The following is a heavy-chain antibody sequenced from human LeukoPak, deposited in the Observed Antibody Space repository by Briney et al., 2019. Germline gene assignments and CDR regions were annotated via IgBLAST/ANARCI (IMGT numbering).Heavy chain of an antibody. CDR1: GYTFTSYG. V-gene: IGHV1-18*01. CDR3: ARGFSNVYDFWRGRADYFDY. Sequence: GASVKVSCKASGYTFTSYGISWVRQAPGQGLEWMGWISAYNGNTNYAQKLQGRVTMTTDTSTSTAYMELRSLRSDDTAVYYCARGFSNVYDFWRGRADYFDYWGQGTLVTVSS. CDR2: ISAYNGNT. J-gene: IGHJ4*02. D-gene: IGHD3-3*01.